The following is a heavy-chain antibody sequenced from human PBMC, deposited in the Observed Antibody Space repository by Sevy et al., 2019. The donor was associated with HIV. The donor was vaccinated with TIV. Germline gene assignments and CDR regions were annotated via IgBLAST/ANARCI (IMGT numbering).Heavy chain of an antibody. V-gene: IGHV4-39*01. CDR2: VYYSGRT. CDR1: DGSLSSDNYY. Sequence: SETLSLTCTVSDGSLSSDNYYWVWIRQPPGKGLEWIGTVYYSGRTYYTPSLKTRVTISVDTSKNQFSLKLTSVTAACTAVYSFATIMIFRVLSYNWFDPWGQGTLVTVSS. D-gene: IGHD3-3*01. J-gene: IGHJ5*02. CDR3: ATIMIFRVLSYNWFDP.